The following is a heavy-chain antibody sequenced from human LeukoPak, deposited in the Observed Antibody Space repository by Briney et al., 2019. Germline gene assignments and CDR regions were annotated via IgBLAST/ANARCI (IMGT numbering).Heavy chain of an antibody. CDR2: ISGSGGST. J-gene: IGHJ4*02. CDR1: GFTFNIHA. D-gene: IGHD3-22*01. CDR3: AKDGGAAYYYDSSGYYDY. Sequence: QTGGSLRLSCAASGFTFNIHAMTWVRQAPGKGLEWVSAISGSGGSTYYADSVKGRFTISRDNSKNTLYLQMNSLRAEDTAVYYCAKDGGAAYYYDSSGYYDYWGQGTLVTVSS. V-gene: IGHV3-23*01.